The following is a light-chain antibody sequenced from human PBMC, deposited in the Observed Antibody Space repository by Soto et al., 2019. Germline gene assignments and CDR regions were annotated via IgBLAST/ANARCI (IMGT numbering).Light chain of an antibody. Sequence: EIVFTQSPGTLSLSPRERATLSSGASQNLSSNYLAWYQQKPGQTPRLLIYGASNRATGIPYRFSGSGSGTDFTLTISRLEPEDFAVYYCQQYGTSPGITFGQGTRLEIK. CDR3: QQYGTSPGIT. J-gene: IGKJ5*01. CDR2: GAS. V-gene: IGKV3-20*01. CDR1: QNLSSNY.